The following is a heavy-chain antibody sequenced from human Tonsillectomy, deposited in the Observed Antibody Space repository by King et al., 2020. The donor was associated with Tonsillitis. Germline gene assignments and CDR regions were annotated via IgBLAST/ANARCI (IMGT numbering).Heavy chain of an antibody. CDR3: ARGGGITVISSYYFDY. V-gene: IGHV3-13*01. CDR2: IGTAGDT. D-gene: IGHD3-16*01. J-gene: IGHJ4*02. Sequence: VQLVESGGGLVQPGGSLRLSCAASGFTFSSYDMHWVRQATGKGLEWVSAIGTAGDTYYPGSVKGRFTISRENAKNSLYLQMNSLRAGDTAVYYCARGGGITVISSYYFDYWGQGTLVTVSS. CDR1: GFTFSSYD.